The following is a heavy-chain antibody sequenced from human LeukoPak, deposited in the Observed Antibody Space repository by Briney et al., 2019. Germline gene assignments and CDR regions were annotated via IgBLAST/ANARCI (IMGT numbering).Heavy chain of an antibody. CDR3: AKGDRAGRDLGYFDF. D-gene: IGHD6-13*01. CDR2: ISAGGGST. CDR1: GFTFSNYA. Sequence: GGSLRLSCATSGFTFSNYAMSWVRQAPGKGLEWVSGISAGGGSTFYADSVKGRFTISRDNSENTLYLQMNSLRAEDTAVYYCAKGDRAGRDLGYFDFWGQGTLVTVSS. V-gene: IGHV3-23*01. J-gene: IGHJ4*02.